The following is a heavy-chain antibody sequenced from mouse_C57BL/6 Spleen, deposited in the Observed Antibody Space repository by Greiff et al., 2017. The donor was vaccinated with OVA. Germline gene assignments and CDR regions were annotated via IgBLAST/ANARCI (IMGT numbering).Heavy chain of an antibody. CDR2: IRSKSNNYAT. CDR1: GFSFNTYA. J-gene: IGHJ2*01. V-gene: IGHV10-1*01. CDR3: VRLGGYYVFDY. Sequence: GGGLVQPKGSLKLSCAASGFSFNTYAMNWVRQAPGKGLEWVARIRSKSNNYATYYVESVKDRLTISRDDSESMLYLQMNNLKTECTDMYFCVRLGGYYVFDYWGQGTTLTVSS. D-gene: IGHD2-3*01.